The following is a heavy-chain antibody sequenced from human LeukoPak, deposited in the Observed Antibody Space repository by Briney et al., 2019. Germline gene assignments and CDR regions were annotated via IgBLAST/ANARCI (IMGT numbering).Heavy chain of an antibody. CDR3: AKEGSVCRNGICRYFDY. J-gene: IGHJ4*02. V-gene: IGHV3-9*01. CDR1: GFTFDGCS. CDR2: INWDSGYI. Sequence: GRSLRLSCVASGFTFDGCSMDWVRQAPGKGLEWVASINWDSGYIEYADSVRGRFTISRDNAKNSLYLQMNSLKPGDTALYFCAKEGSVCRNGICRYFDYWGQGTPVTVSS. D-gene: IGHD2-8*01.